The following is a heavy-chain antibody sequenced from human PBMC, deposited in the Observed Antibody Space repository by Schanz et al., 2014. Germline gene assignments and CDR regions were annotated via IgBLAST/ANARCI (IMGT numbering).Heavy chain of an antibody. Sequence: QVQLVESGGGLVKPGGSLRLSCAASGFTFRDYYMSWIRQAPGQGLEWVSDISSGSSYANYADSVKGRFTISRDNAKNTLYLQMNSLRAEDTAVYYCAKARRKSNCSGGRCFHYSYYGMDVWGQGTTVTVAS. CDR2: ISSGSSYA. CDR1: GFTFRDYY. CDR3: AKARRKSNCSGGRCFHYSYYGMDV. V-gene: IGHV3-11*05. J-gene: IGHJ6*02. D-gene: IGHD2-15*01.